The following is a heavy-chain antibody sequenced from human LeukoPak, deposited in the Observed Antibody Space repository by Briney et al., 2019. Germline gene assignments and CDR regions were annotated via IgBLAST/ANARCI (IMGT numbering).Heavy chain of an antibody. D-gene: IGHD6-13*01. CDR2: IYYSGST. J-gene: IGHJ6*03. Sequence: SETLSLTCTVSGGSISSYYWSWIRQPPGKGLEWIGYIYYSGSTNYNPSLKSRVTISVDTSKNQFSLKLSSVTAADTAVYYCARVYSSSWHGYKYYYYYYMDVWGKGTTVTVSS. CDR1: GGSISSYY. CDR3: ARVYSSSWHGYKYYYYYYMDV. V-gene: IGHV4-59*01.